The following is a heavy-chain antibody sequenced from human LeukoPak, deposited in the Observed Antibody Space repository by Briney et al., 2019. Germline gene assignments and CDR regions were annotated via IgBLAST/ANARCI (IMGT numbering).Heavy chain of an antibody. Sequence: PSETLSLTCAVYGDSFSGYYWSWIRQPPGKGLEWIGSIYYSGSTYYNPSLKSRVTISVATSKNQFSLKLSSVTAADTAVYYCARGSYCSSTSCLLLFDYWGQGTLVTVSS. V-gene: IGHV4-34*01. CDR3: ARGSYCSSTSCLLLFDY. CDR2: IYYSGST. CDR1: GDSFSGYY. D-gene: IGHD2-2*01. J-gene: IGHJ4*02.